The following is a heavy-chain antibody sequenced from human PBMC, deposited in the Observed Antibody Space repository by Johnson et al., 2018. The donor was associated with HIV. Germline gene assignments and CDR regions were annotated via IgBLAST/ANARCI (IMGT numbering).Heavy chain of an antibody. CDR3: AKDLGVAADPDAFDI. J-gene: IGHJ3*02. CDR1: GFTFSTNW. D-gene: IGHD6-13*01. CDR2: INSDGSST. Sequence: VQLVESGGDLVQPGGSLRLSCVGSGFTFSTNWMHWVRQAPGKGLVWVSRINSDGSSTYYADSVKGRFTISRDNAKNTLYLQMNSLRAEDTAVYYCAKDLGVAADPDAFDIWGQGTMVTVSS. V-gene: IGHV3-74*01.